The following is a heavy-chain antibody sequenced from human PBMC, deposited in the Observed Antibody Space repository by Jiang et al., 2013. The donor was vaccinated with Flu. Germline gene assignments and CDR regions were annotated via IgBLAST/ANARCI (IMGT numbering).Heavy chain of an antibody. CDR1: GGSISSGSYY. V-gene: IGHV4-61*02. Sequence: GPGLVKPSQTLSLTCTVSGGSISSGSYYWSWIRQPAGKGLEWIGRIYTSGSTNYNPSLKSRVTISVDTSKNQFSLKLSSVTAADTAVYYCARGMAYSSSWSRWSYNWFDPWGQGTLVTVSS. D-gene: IGHD6-13*01. CDR3: ARGMAYSSSWSRWSYNWFDP. CDR2: IYTSGST. J-gene: IGHJ5*02.